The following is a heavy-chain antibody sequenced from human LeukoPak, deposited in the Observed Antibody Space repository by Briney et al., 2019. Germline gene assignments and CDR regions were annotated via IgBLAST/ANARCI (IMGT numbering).Heavy chain of an antibody. CDR1: GDSISSGGYC. J-gene: IGHJ6*02. CDR3: ARDRRGYCSGGSCYSSYYYGMDV. V-gene: IGHV4-31*03. Sequence: SETLSLTCTVSGDSISSGGYCWSWLRQHPGKGLEWIGYIYYSGTTYYNPSLKSRVTISVDTSKNQFSLKLSSVTAADTAVYYCARDRRGYCSGGSCYSSYYYGMDVWGQGTTVTLSS. CDR2: IYYSGTT. D-gene: IGHD2-15*01.